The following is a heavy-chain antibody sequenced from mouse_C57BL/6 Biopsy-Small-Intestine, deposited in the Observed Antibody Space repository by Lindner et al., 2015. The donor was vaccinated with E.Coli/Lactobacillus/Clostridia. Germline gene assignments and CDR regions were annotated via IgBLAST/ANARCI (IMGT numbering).Heavy chain of an antibody. CDR1: GYTFTNYG. Sequence: VQLQESGAELARPGASVKLSCKASGYTFTNYGICWLKQRTGQGLEWIGEIYRRSGNIYYNEKFKDKATLTADESSNTAYMELRSLTSEDSAVYFCAYGDYGYFDVWGTGTTVTVSS. CDR3: AYGDYGYFDV. CDR2: IYRRSGNI. V-gene: IGHV1-81*01. J-gene: IGHJ1*03. D-gene: IGHD2-13*01.